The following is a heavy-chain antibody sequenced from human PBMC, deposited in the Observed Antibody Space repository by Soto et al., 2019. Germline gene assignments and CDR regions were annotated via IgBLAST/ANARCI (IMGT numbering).Heavy chain of an antibody. CDR1: GFTSSSYR. Sequence: PXGALRLPCADSGFTSSSYRMHWVRQAPGKGLVWVSRINSDGSSTSYADSVKGRFTISRDNAKNTLYLQMNSLRAEDTAVYYCARDSIRVAGLSHDWGQGTLVTVSP. CDR2: INSDGSST. V-gene: IGHV3-74*01. CDR3: ARDSIRVAGLSHD. J-gene: IGHJ4*02. D-gene: IGHD6-19*01.